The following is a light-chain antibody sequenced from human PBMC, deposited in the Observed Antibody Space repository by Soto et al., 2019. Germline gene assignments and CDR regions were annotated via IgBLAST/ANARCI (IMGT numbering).Light chain of an antibody. J-gene: IGKJ1*01. CDR1: QGISSW. CDR3: QHYASFSGT. Sequence: DSQMAQSPSCVSSSVGDRVTITCRASQGISSWLGWYQQKPGQAPKLLIFAASSLQSGVPPRFSGSESGTEFTLTISSLQPDDFATYYCQHYASFSGTFGQGTKVDIK. CDR2: AAS. V-gene: IGKV1-5*01.